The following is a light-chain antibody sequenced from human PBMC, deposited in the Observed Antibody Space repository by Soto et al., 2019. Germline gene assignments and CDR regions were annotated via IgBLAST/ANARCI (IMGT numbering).Light chain of an antibody. CDR1: SSDVGGYTY. CDR3: SSYAGSNNVV. Sequence: QSALTQPPSASGSPGQSVTISCTGTSSDVGGYTYVSWYHQHPGKAPKLIIYEVTKRPSGVPDRFSGSKSGSTASLTVSGLQAEDEADYYCSSYAGSNNVVFGGGTKLTVL. CDR2: EVT. J-gene: IGLJ2*01. V-gene: IGLV2-8*01.